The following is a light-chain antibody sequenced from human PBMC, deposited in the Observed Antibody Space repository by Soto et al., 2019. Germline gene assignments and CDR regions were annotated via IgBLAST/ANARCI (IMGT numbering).Light chain of an antibody. CDR1: SSNIGSNT. CDR3: AAWDDRLDVYV. CDR2: STS. J-gene: IGLJ1*01. Sequence: QSALTQPPAASGTPGQIVAISCSESSSNIGSNTVTWYQQLPGTAPKLLIYSTSQRSSGAPGRFSGSRSGASASLSISGLQSEDEADYYCAAWDDRLDVYVFGTGTKVTVL. V-gene: IGLV1-44*01.